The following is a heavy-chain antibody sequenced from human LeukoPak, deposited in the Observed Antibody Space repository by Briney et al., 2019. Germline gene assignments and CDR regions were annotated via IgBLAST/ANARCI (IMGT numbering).Heavy chain of an antibody. V-gene: IGHV1-18*01. Sequence: ASVKVSCKASGYSFTTYAITWVRQAPGQGLEWVGWVSPYSENTQYAQKFQDRVSMTTDTSTSTAYMELRSLRSDDTAVYYCARQGYGGHSQGAADYWGQGTLVTVSS. J-gene: IGHJ4*02. CDR3: ARQGYGGHSQGAADY. CDR1: GYSFTTYA. D-gene: IGHD4-23*01. CDR2: VSPYSENT.